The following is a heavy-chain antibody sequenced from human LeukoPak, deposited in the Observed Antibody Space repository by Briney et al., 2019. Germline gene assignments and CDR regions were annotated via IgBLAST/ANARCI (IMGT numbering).Heavy chain of an antibody. J-gene: IGHJ4*02. CDR2: ISGSGGST. CDR1: GFTFNSYA. CDR3: TKVFGASSSGGYDN. Sequence: PGGSLRLSCAASGFTFNSYAMSWVRQAPGKGLEWVSAISGSGGSTYYADSVKGRFTISRDNSKNTLYLQMNSLRAEDTAIYYGTKVFGASSSGGYDNWGQGTLVTVSS. V-gene: IGHV3-23*01. D-gene: IGHD6-19*01.